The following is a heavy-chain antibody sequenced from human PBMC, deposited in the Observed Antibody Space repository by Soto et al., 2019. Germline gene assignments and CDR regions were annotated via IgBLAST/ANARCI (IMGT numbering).Heavy chain of an antibody. CDR2: IIPIFGTA. J-gene: IGHJ6*02. CDR1: AGTFSSYA. Sequence: GASLEVSCKASAGTFSSYAMSWVRQAPGQGLEWMGGIIPIFGTANYAQKFQGRVTITADKSTSTAYMELSSLRSADTAVYYCARGGYHILTGYSYYYGMDVWGPGTTVTVSS. D-gene: IGHD3-9*01. V-gene: IGHV1-69*06. CDR3: ARGGYHILTGYSYYYGMDV.